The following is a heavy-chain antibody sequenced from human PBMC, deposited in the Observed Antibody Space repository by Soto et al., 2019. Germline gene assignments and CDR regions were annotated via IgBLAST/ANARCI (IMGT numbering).Heavy chain of an antibody. V-gene: IGHV4-30-4*01. CDR1: GGSISSGGAYY. J-gene: IGHJ3*02. CDR3: ARVTYYYDSSGHAFDI. D-gene: IGHD3-22*01. Sequence: SETLSLTCAVSGGSISSGGAYYWSWIRQSPGKGLEWIAYIHYSGSTYYNSSFKSRVTMSVDTAKNQFSLKVSSVTAADTAVYYCARVTYYYDSSGHAFDIWGQGTMVTVSS. CDR2: IHYSGST.